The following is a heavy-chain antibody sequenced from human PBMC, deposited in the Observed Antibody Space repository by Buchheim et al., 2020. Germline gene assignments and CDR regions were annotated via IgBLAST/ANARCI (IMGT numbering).Heavy chain of an antibody. CDR3: AKAGEYCTNGVCYLYYFDY. V-gene: IGHV3-23*01. CDR1: GFTFSSYA. CDR2: ISGSGGST. Sequence: EVQLLESGGGLVQPGGSLRLSCAASGFTFSSYAMSWVRQAPGKGLEWVSAISGSGGSTYYADSVKGRFTISRDNSKNTLYLQINSLRAEDTAVYYCAKAGEYCTNGVCYLYYFDYWGQGTL. J-gene: IGHJ4*02. D-gene: IGHD2-8*01.